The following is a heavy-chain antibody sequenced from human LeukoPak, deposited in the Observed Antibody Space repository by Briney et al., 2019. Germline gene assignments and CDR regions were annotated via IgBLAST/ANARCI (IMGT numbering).Heavy chain of an antibody. Sequence: PSETLSLTCTVSGGSVNSGSYYWSWIRQPPGKGLEWIGYIYYSGSTSYNPSLKSRVTISVDTSKNQFSLKLSSVTAADTAVYYCARGYSGSYGRFDYWGQGTLVTVSS. CDR3: ARGYSGSYGRFDY. V-gene: IGHV4-61*01. CDR2: IYYSGST. J-gene: IGHJ4*02. D-gene: IGHD1-26*01. CDR1: GGSVNSGSYY.